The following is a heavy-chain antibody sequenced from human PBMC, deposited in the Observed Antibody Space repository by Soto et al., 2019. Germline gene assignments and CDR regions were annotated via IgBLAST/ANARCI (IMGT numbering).Heavy chain of an antibody. CDR1: GYTFTSYY. V-gene: IGHV1-2*02. CDR2: INPNSGGT. J-gene: IGHJ4*02. CDR3: ARDQFRDGYNYRGY. D-gene: IGHD5-12*01. Sequence: GASVKVSCKASGYTFTSYYMHWVRQAPGQGLEWMGIINPNSGGTNYAQKFQGRVTMTKDTSISTAYMELSRLRSDDTAVYYCARDQFRDGYNYRGYWGQGTLVTVSS.